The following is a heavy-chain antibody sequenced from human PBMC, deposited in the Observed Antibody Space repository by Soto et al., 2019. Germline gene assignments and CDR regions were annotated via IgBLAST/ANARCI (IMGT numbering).Heavy chain of an antibody. D-gene: IGHD6-19*01. Sequence: PGGSLRLSCAASGFTLSNYWMHWVRQVPGKGLVWVSRIHFDGSTTHYADSVKGRFTISRDNAKNTLSLQMNSLRAEDTAVYYCARDAYISGYYQFDYWGQGTLVTVSS. CDR3: ARDAYISGYYQFDY. CDR1: GFTLSNYW. J-gene: IGHJ4*02. CDR2: IHFDGSTT. V-gene: IGHV3-74*01.